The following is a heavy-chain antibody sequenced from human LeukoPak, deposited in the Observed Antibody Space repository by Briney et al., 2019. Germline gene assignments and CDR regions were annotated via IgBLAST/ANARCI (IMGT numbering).Heavy chain of an antibody. V-gene: IGHV3-9*01. D-gene: IGHD6-19*01. Sequence: GGSLRLSCAASGFTFDDYAMHWVRQAPGKGLEWVSGISWNSGSIGYADSVKGRFTISRDNAKNSLYLEMNSLRAEDTALFYCAKDEGPYSSGGFDYWGQGTLVTVSS. CDR3: AKDEGPYSSGGFDY. CDR1: GFTFDDYA. CDR2: ISWNSGSI. J-gene: IGHJ4*02.